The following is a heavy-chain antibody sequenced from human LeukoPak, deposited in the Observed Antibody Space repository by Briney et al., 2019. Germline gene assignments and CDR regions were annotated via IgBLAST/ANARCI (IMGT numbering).Heavy chain of an antibody. CDR1: GFTFSSYA. J-gene: IGHJ4*02. V-gene: IGHV3-64*01. CDR2: ISNNGGRT. CDR3: ARGHVSGSFLDY. D-gene: IGHD1-26*01. Sequence: PGGSLRLSCAASGFTFSSYAMHWVRQAPGKGLEYVSTISNNGGRTYYANSVKGRITISRDNSKNTLYLQMGSLRAEDMAVYYCARGHVSGSFLDYWGQGTLVTVSS.